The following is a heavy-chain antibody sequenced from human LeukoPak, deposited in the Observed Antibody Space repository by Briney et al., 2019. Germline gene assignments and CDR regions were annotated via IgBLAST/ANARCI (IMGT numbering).Heavy chain of an antibody. CDR3: ARSPLDSGSYAFDY. CDR2: ISYDGSNE. V-gene: IGHV3-30-3*01. D-gene: IGHD1-26*01. CDR1: GFTFSIYA. Sequence: GGSLRLSCAASGFTFSIYAMHWVRQAPGKGLEWVAVISYDGSNEYYADSVKGRFTISRDNCKNTLYLQMNSLRAEDTAVYYCARSPLDSGSYAFDYWGQGTLVTVSS. J-gene: IGHJ4*02.